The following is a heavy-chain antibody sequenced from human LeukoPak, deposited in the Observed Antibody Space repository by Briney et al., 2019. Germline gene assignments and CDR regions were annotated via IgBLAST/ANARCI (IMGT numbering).Heavy chain of an antibody. Sequence: SETLSLTCTVSGGSISSYYWSWIRQPPGKGLEWIGYIYYSGSTNYNPSLKSRVTISVDTPKNQFSLKLSSVPAADTAVYYCARVLEDYYDIPAAFDIWGQGTMVTVSS. V-gene: IGHV4-59*01. CDR3: ARVLEDYYDIPAAFDI. J-gene: IGHJ3*02. D-gene: IGHD3-22*01. CDR1: GGSISSYY. CDR2: IYYSGST.